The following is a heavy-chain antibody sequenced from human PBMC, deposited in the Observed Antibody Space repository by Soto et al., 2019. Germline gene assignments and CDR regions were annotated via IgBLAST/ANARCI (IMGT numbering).Heavy chain of an antibody. J-gene: IGHJ4*02. CDR1: GASFTNAW. CDR2: IKTRIDSATT. CDR3: TTEDPSWLRGLEY. V-gene: IGHV3-15*01. D-gene: IGHD5-12*01. Sequence: EVQLVESGGGLVKPGESLRLSCEASGASFTNAWMNWVRQAPGKGLEWVGRIKTRIDSATTDYAAPVKGRFTISRDDSKNTPYLQMDSLKTEDPAVYYCTTEDPSWLRGLEYWGQGTLVTVSS.